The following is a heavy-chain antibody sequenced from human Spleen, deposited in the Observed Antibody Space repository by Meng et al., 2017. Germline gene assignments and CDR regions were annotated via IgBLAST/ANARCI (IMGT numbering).Heavy chain of an antibody. J-gene: IGHJ5*02. V-gene: IGHV4-34*01. CDR3: ARDAGDL. Sequence: QVQVDQGGAGLVEPSVSLSLTCAGSGGYLSGDYWRWIRQPPGKGVEWIGEINHRGKTTYNPSLKSRVTMSIDTSEKQFSLKLSSVTAADTAVYYCARDAGDLWGQGTLVTVSS. CDR2: INHRGKT. CDR1: GGYLSGDY.